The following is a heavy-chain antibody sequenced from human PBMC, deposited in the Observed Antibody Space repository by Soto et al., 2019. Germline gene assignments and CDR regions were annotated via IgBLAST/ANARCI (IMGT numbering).Heavy chain of an antibody. J-gene: IGHJ4*02. CDR2: ISYDGSNK. CDR1: GFTFSSYA. V-gene: IGHV3-30-3*01. Sequence: GALRLSCAASGFTFSSYAIHWVRQAPGKGLEWVAVISYDGSNKYYADSVKGRFTISRDNSKNTLYLQMNSLRAEDTAVYYCARGEERVAMPSGYWGQGTLVTVSS. CDR3: ARGEERVAMPSGY. D-gene: IGHD2-2*01.